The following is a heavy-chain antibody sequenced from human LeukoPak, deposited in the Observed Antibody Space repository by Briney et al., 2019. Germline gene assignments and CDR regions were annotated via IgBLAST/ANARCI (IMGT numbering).Heavy chain of an antibody. J-gene: IGHJ4*02. Sequence: GASVTVSCKASGYTFTGNYMHWLRQAPGQGLEWMGWINPNSGATNYAQKFQGRVTITRDTSINTAYMELSSLRSDDTARYYCVRDPSDIVVVPAAKLDYWGQGTLVTVSS. V-gene: IGHV1-2*02. D-gene: IGHD2-2*01. CDR3: VRDPSDIVVVPAAKLDY. CDR1: GYTFTGNY. CDR2: INPNSGAT.